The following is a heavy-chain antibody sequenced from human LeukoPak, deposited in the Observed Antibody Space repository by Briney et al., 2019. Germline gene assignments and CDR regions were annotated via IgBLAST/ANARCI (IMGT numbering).Heavy chain of an antibody. CDR1: GFTFSSFA. D-gene: IGHD5-18*01. V-gene: IGHV3-64*01. J-gene: IGHJ4*02. CDR2: ISSNGGGT. Sequence: GGSLRFSCAASGFTFSSFAMSWVRQAPGKGLEYVSAISSNGGGTYYANSVKGRFTISRDNSKNTLYLQVGSLRVEDMGVYYCARITEGYSYGGYFDYWGQGTLVTVSS. CDR3: ARITEGYSYGGYFDY.